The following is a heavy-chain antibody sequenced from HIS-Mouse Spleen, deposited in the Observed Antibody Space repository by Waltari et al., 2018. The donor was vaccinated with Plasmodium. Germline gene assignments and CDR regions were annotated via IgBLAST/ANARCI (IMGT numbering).Heavy chain of an antibody. CDR1: GFPCSSYW. V-gene: IGHV3-7*01. CDR2: IKQDGSEK. CDR3: ASSWYWYFDL. D-gene: IGHD6-13*01. Sequence: EVQLVESGGGLVQPGGSLSLSCAASGFPCSSYWMSWVRRAPGKGLEWVANIKQDGSEKYYVDSVKGRFTISRDNAKNSLYLQMNSLRAEDTAVYYCASSWYWYFDLWGRGTLVTVSS. J-gene: IGHJ2*01.